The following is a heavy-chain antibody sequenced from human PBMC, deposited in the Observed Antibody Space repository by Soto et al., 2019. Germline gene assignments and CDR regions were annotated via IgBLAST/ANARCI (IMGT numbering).Heavy chain of an antibody. J-gene: IGHJ4*02. CDR2: IYPGDSDT. Sequence: EXLKISCKGSGYXFTSYWVFWVRQMPGKGLEWMGIIYPGDSDTRYSPSFQGHVTISADKSISTAYLQWSSLKASYTAMYYCARRSQLGYYFDYWGQGTLGTVSS. CDR1: GYXFTSYW. CDR3: ARRSQLGYYFDY. V-gene: IGHV5-51*01. D-gene: IGHD6-13*01.